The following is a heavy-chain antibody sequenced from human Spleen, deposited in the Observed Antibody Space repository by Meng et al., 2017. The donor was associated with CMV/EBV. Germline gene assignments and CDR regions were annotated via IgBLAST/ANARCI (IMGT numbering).Heavy chain of an antibody. V-gene: IGHV3-20*04. Sequence: GGSLRLSCAASGFTFHDFGMGWVRQAPGKGLEWVSGINGKGGSIGYADSVKGRFSISRDNAKNSLFLQMNSLRAEDTAVYYCSSREYFSYYGVDVWGQGTTVTVSS. CDR2: INGKGGSI. D-gene: IGHD3-10*01. CDR1: GFTFHDFG. J-gene: IGHJ6*02. CDR3: SSREYFSYYGVDV.